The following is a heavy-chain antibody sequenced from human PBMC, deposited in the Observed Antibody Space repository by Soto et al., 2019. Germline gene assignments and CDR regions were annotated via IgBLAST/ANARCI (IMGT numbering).Heavy chain of an antibody. Sequence: APLKVSCNTSGSTFTSYGIICVRHTHGQGLEWMGWISAYDGHTNYAQKVQGRVTMTTDTSTSTAYMEMRSLRSDDTAVYYCASGHNDILTGYYTFDYWGQGTLVTVSS. CDR1: GSTFTSYG. CDR2: ISAYDGHT. CDR3: ASGHNDILTGYYTFDY. D-gene: IGHD3-9*01. V-gene: IGHV1-18*01. J-gene: IGHJ4*02.